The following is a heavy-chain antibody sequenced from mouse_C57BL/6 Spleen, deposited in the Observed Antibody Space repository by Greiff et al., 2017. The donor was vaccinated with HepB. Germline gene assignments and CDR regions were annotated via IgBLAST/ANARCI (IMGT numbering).Heavy chain of an antibody. CDR2: ISSGGSYT. J-gene: IGHJ2*01. V-gene: IGHV5-6*01. D-gene: IGHD3-2*02. CDR3: AREATGGYFDY. CDR1: GFTFSSYG. Sequence: EVKLVESGGDLVKPGGSLKLSCAASGFTFSSYGMSWVRQTPDKRLEWVATISSGGSYTYYPDSVKGRFTIARDKAKNTLYLQMSSLKSEDTAMYYCAREATGGYFDYWGQGTTLTVSS.